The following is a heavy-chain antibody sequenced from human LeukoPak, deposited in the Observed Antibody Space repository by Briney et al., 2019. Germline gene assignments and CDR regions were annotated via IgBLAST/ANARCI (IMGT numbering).Heavy chain of an antibody. V-gene: IGHV1-2*02. J-gene: IGHJ4*02. Sequence: ASVKVSCKASGYTFTGYYMHWVRQAPGQGLEWMGWINPNSGGTNYAQKFQGRVTMTRDTSISTAYMELSRLRSDDTAVYYCARVPRTTVTDPFDYWGQGTLVTVSS. CDR1: GYTFTGYY. D-gene: IGHD4-17*01. CDR3: ARVPRTTVTDPFDY. CDR2: INPNSGGT.